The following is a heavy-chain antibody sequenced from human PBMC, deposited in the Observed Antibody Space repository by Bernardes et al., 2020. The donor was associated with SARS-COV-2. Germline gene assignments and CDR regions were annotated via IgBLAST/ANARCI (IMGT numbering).Heavy chain of an antibody. J-gene: IGHJ4*02. D-gene: IGHD3-22*01. CDR2: IHYSRST. CDR1: GGSISHNSHY. V-gene: IGHV4-39*01. Sequence: SETLSLTCTVSGGSISHNSHYWGWLRQPPGKGLEWIGNIHYSRSTYYNPSLKSRVTISVDTSKNQFSLKLSSVTAADTAVYYCARGFYDSGGHRKVFDYWRQGTRVTVTS. CDR3: ARGFYDSGGHRKVFDY.